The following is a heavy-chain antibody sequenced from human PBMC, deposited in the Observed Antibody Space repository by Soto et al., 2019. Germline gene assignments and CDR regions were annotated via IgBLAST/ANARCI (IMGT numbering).Heavy chain of an antibody. CDR2: IYSGGST. CDR3: ARLPVVRSVGYYYYGMDV. CDR1: GFTVSSNY. J-gene: IGHJ6*02. V-gene: IGHV3-53*04. D-gene: IGHD2-8*02. Sequence: PGGSLRLSCAASGFTVSSNYMSWVRQAPGKGLEWVSVIYSGGSTYYADSVKGRFTISRHNSKNTLYLQMNSLRAEDTAVYYCARLPVVRSVGYYYYGMDVWGQGTTVTVSS.